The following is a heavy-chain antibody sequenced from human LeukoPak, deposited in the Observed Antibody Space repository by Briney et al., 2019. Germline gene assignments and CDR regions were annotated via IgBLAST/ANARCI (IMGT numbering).Heavy chain of an antibody. J-gene: IGHJ4*02. CDR3: AHRQLHYYDQPFDY. CDR1: GFSLSTSGVG. CDR2: IYWDDDK. D-gene: IGHD3-22*01. V-gene: IGHV2-5*02. Sequence: SGPTPVKPTQTLTLTCTFSGFSLSTSGVGVGWIRQPPGKALEWLALIYWDDDKRYSPSLKSRLTITKDTSKNQVVLTMTNMDPVDTATYYCAHRQLHYYDQPFDYWGQGTLVTVSS.